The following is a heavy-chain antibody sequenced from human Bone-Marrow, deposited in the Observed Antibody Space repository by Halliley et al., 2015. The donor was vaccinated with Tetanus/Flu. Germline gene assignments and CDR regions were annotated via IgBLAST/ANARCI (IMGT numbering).Heavy chain of an antibody. D-gene: IGHD3-16*01. CDR2: VFFRGST. Sequence: GLGWIGDVFFRGSTSFNPPLKSRVTISVAPSKIQFSRKRGSVTAADTAIYYCVRSGGAHEYFRHWGQGTLVTVTS. CDR3: VRSGGAHEYFRH. J-gene: IGHJ1*01. V-gene: IGHV4-30-4*01.